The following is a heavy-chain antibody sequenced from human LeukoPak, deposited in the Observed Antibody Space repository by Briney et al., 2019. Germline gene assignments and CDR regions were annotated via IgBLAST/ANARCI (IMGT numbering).Heavy chain of an antibody. V-gene: IGHV4-59*01. Sequence: TTSETPSLTCTVSGGSISSYYWSWIRQPPGKGLEWIGYIYYSGSTNYNPSLKSRVTISVDTSKNQFSLKLSSVTAADTAVYYCARAAVGNLVNWFDPWGQGTLVTVSS. CDR2: IYYSGST. D-gene: IGHD1-14*01. CDR1: GGSISSYY. J-gene: IGHJ5*02. CDR3: ARAAVGNLVNWFDP.